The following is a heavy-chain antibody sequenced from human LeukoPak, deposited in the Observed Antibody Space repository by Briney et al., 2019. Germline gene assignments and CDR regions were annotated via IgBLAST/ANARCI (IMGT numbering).Heavy chain of an antibody. J-gene: IGHJ4*02. CDR1: GYRFISNY. CDR3: AREGSYCVGGDCYSFDF. D-gene: IGHD2-21*02. V-gene: IGHV1-2*02. Sequence: ASVKVSCKASGYRFISNYIQLVRQAPGLGPEWMGWMHPGNGNTGYAEKFQGRVTMTRDTSINTAYMDLSSLRSDDTAVYYCAREGSYCVGGDCYSFDFWGQGTLITVSS. CDR2: MHPGNGNT.